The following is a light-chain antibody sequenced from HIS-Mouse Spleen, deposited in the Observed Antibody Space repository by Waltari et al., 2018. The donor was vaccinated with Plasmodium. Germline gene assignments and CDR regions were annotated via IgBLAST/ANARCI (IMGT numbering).Light chain of an antibody. CDR2: GAS. CDR3: QQYNNWPPEFI. V-gene: IGKV3-15*01. Sequence: EIVMTQSPATLSVSPGERATLSCRASQRVSSNLAWYQQKPGQAPRLLIYGASTRATGIPARFSGSGSGTEFTLTISSLQSEDFAVYYCQQYNNWPPEFIFGPGTKVDIK. CDR1: QRVSSN. J-gene: IGKJ3*01.